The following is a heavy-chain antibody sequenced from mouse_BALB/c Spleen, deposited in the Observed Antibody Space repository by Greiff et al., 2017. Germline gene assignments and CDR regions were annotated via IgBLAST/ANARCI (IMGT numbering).Heavy chain of an antibody. CDR1: GYTFTSYW. V-gene: IGHV1-7*01. D-gene: IGHD1-1*01. CDR2: INPSTGYT. CDR3: ARGYGGAWFAD. Sequence: VQLQQSGAELAKPGASVKMSCKASGYTFTSYWMHWVKQRPGQGLEWIGYINPSTGYTEYNQKFKDKATLTADKSSSTAYMQLSSLTSEDSAVYYCARGYGGAWFADWGQGTLVTVSA. J-gene: IGHJ3*01.